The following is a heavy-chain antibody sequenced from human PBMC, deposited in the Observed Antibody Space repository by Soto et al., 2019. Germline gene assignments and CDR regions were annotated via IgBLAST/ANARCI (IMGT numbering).Heavy chain of an antibody. J-gene: IGHJ3*01. D-gene: IGHD1-26*01. CDR2: LAPISGSP. CDR1: GNTFSHYV. V-gene: IGHV1-69*18. CDR3: ARIGVGSRR. Sequence: VQLVQSGAEVKEPGSSVKVSCTTSGNTFSHYVMSWVRQAPGQGLEWMGSLAPISGSPNYAERFEGRLTISADAGTSTMYMELRSLKYDDTAVYYGARIGVGSRRWGQGTMVTVSS.